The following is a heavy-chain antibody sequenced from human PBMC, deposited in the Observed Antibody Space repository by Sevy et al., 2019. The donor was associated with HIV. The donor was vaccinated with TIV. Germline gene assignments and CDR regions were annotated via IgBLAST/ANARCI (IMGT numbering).Heavy chain of an antibody. J-gene: IGHJ4*02. CDR1: GFTFRCYA. Sequence: GGSLRLSCEASGFTFRCYAMSWVRQAPGKGLEWVSGIIGSGDNTYYADSVKGRFTVSRDNSKNTLYVQMNSLRAEDTAVYYCAKGVSWLVLGGYFDYWGQGTPVTVSS. CDR3: AKGVSWLVLGGYFDY. V-gene: IGHV3-23*01. CDR2: IIGSGDNT. D-gene: IGHD6-19*01.